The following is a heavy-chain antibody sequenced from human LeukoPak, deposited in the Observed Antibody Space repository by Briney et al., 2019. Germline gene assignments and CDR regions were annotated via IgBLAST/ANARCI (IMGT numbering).Heavy chain of an antibody. CDR2: ISGSGVNT. CDR3: AKRGPGYCSGGGCYTWFDP. V-gene: IGHV3-23*01. D-gene: IGHD2-15*01. Sequence: GASLRLSCAASGFTFSTYAMTWVRQAPGKELEWVSAISGSGVNTYYADSVKGRFTISRDNSRNTLYLQMTSLRAEDTALYYCAKRGPGYCSGGGCYTWFDPWGQGTLVTVSS. CDR1: GFTFSTYA. J-gene: IGHJ5*02.